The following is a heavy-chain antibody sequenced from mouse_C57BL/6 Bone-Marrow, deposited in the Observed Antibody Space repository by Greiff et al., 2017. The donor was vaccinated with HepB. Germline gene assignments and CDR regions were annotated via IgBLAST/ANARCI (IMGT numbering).Heavy chain of an antibody. CDR2: ISSGGSYT. Sequence: EVQLVESGGDLVKPGGSLKLSCAASGFTFSSYGMSWVRQTPDKRLEWVATISSGGSYTYYPDSVKGRFTIYRDNAKNTLYLQMSGLKSEDTAMYYCARAYYSNYVAYWGQGTLVTVSA. CDR1: GFTFSSYG. D-gene: IGHD2-5*01. J-gene: IGHJ3*01. V-gene: IGHV5-6*01. CDR3: ARAYYSNYVAY.